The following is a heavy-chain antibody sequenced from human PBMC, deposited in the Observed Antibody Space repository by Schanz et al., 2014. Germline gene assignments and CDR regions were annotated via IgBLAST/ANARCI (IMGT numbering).Heavy chain of an antibody. Sequence: QVQLVESGGGLVKPGGSLRLSCAASGFIFNDYYMNWIRQAPGKGLEWLSYISRDGTTSYYADSVKGRFTISRDNAKNSLYLQMNSLRAEDTAVYYCARPLGPNYYYYGLDVWGQGTTVTVSS. J-gene: IGHJ6*02. CDR1: GFIFNDYY. CDR3: ARPLGPNYYYYGLDV. V-gene: IGHV3-11*04. CDR2: ISRDGTTS.